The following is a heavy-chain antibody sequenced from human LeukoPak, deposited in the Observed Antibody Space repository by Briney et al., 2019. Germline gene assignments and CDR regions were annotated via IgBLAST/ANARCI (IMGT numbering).Heavy chain of an antibody. D-gene: IGHD2-2*01. CDR1: GYSISSGYY. V-gene: IGHV4-38-2*02. CDR2: IYTSGST. CDR3: ARDLVGYCSSTSCYGDRGFDY. J-gene: IGHJ4*02. Sequence: SETLSLTCTVSGYSISSGYYWGWIRQPPGKGLEWIGRIYTSGSTNYNPSLKSRVTMSVDTSKNQFSLKLSSVTAADTAVYYCARDLVGYCSSTSCYGDRGFDYWGQGTLVTVSS.